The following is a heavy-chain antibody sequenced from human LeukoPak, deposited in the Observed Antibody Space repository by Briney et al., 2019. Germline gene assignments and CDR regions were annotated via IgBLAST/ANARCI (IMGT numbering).Heavy chain of an antibody. CDR3: ARGSNWGLDWFDP. CDR1: GYSFTSYW. V-gene: IGHV5-51*01. J-gene: IGHJ5*02. Sequence: GESLQISCKGSGYSFTSYWIGWVRQMPGKGLEWMGIIYPGDSDTRYSPPFQGQVTISADKSISTAYLQWSSLKASDTAMYYCARGSNWGLDWFDPWGQGTLVTVSS. D-gene: IGHD7-27*01. CDR2: IYPGDSDT.